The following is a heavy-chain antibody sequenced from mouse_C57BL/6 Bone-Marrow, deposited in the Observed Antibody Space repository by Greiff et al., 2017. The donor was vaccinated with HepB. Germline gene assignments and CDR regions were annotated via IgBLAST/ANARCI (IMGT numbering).Heavy chain of an antibody. Sequence: VKLVESGPGLVQPSQSLSITCTVSGFSLTSYGVHWVRQSPGKGLEWLGVIWSGGSTDYTAAFISRLSISKDNSKSQVFFKMNSLQADDTAIYYCARRDNWEGYFDVWGTGTTVTVSS. V-gene: IGHV2-2*01. CDR2: IWSGGST. CDR1: GFSLTSYG. CDR3: ARRDNWEGYFDV. D-gene: IGHD4-1*01. J-gene: IGHJ1*03.